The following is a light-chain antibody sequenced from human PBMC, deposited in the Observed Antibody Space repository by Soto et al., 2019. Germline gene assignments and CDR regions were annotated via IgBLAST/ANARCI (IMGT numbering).Light chain of an antibody. Sequence: IQLTQSPSSLSASVGDRVTITCRASQDIAIYLAWYQQKPGEAPKLLIYAASTLYGGVPSRFIGSGSGTDFALTITSLQAEDFATYLCQQLRMYPSTFGGGTKVEIK. CDR2: AAS. CDR1: QDIAIY. J-gene: IGKJ4*01. V-gene: IGKV1-9*01. CDR3: QQLRMYPST.